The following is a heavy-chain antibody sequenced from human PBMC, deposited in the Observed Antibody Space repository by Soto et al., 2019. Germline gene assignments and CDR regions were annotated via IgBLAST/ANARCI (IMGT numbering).Heavy chain of an antibody. J-gene: IGHJ4*02. D-gene: IGHD4-17*01. CDR3: ARQGPYGDHDH. Sequence: EVQLVESGGGLVQPGGSLRVSCVVSGFTLSGYSMNWVRQDPGKGLEWVSHDGAGGTILYADSVKGRFTVSRDNAKNSLYLQMNILRDGDTAVYYCARQGPYGDHDHWGQGTLVTVSS. CDR1: GFTLSGYS. V-gene: IGHV3-48*02. CDR2: DGAGGTI.